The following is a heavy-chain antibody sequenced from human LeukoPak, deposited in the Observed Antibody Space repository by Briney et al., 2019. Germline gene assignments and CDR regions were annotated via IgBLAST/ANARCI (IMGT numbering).Heavy chain of an antibody. Sequence: GGSLRLSCAASGFTFSSYAMSWVRQAPGKGLEWVSAISGSGGSTYYADSVKGRFTISRDNSKNTLYLQMNSLRAEDTAVCYCARATVPAVRAEYFQHWGQGTLVTVSS. D-gene: IGHD2-2*01. V-gene: IGHV3-23*01. CDR2: ISGSGGST. J-gene: IGHJ1*01. CDR3: ARATVPAVRAEYFQH. CDR1: GFTFSSYA.